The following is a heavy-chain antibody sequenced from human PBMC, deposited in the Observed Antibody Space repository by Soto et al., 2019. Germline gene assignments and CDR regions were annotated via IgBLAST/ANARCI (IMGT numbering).Heavy chain of an antibody. V-gene: IGHV3-66*04. D-gene: IGHD1-26*01. CDR3: ARHVGSYWYFDL. CDR1: GFTVSNNY. J-gene: IGHJ2*01. Sequence: EVQLVESGGGLVQPGESLRLSCAASGFTVSNNYLGWVRQAPGKGLEWVSSIYIDGRTYYADFVRGRFTISTDSSKDTLHLQVNGLRVDDTAMYYCARHVGSYWYFDLWGRGTLVTVSS. CDR2: IYIDGRT.